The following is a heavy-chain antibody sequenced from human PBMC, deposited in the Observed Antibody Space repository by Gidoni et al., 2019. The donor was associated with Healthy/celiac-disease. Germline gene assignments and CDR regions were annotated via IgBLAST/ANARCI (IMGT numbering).Heavy chain of an antibody. D-gene: IGHD6-19*01. CDR3: AKETGYSSGWLRDAFDI. J-gene: IGHJ3*02. CDR1: GFPLSSDA. Sequence: EVQLLEPGGGLVQRGGSLRLSCAASGFPLSSDAMSWVRQAPGKGLEWVSAISGSGGSTYYADSVKGRFTISRDNSKNTLYLQMNSLRAEDTAVYYCAKETGYSSGWLRDAFDIWGQGTMVTVSS. CDR2: ISGSGGST. V-gene: IGHV3-23*01.